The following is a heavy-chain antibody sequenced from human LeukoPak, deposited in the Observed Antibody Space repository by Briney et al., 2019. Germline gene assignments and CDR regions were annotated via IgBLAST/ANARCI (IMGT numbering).Heavy chain of an antibody. D-gene: IGHD3-10*01. CDR1: GDSVSSDSYY. CDR3: ASSSGSYEIDY. CDR2: IHYSGRT. Sequence: SETLSLTCTVSGDSVSSDSYYWSWIRQPPGKGLEWIGYIHYSGRTKYNPSLKSRVTISVDTSKNQFSLKLSSVTAADTAVYYCASSSGSYEIDYWGQGTLVTVSS. V-gene: IGHV4-61*01. J-gene: IGHJ4*02.